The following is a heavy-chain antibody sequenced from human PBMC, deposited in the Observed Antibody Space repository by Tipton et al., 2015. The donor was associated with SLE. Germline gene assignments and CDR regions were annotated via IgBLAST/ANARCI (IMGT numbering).Heavy chain of an antibody. D-gene: IGHD5-12*01. V-gene: IGHV3-73*01. CDR1: GFLFSGSP. Sequence: GSLRLSCAASGFLFSGSPMHWVRQAPGKGLEWVGRVRSKVNNYATEYAASVKGRFTISRDDSTNTAYLQMNNLKKEDTAVYYCTRHIIRGYSGYDSSWGPGTLVTVSS. J-gene: IGHJ4*02. CDR3: TRHIIRGYSGYDSS. CDR2: VRSKVNNYAT.